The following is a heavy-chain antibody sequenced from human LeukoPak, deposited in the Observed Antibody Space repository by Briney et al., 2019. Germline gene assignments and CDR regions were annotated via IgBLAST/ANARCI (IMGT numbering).Heavy chain of an antibody. J-gene: IGHJ3*02. CDR3: AKGQGSGWYEAFDI. D-gene: IGHD6-19*01. CDR2: ISYDGSNK. Sequence: PGGSLRLSCAASGFIFSTYGMHWVRQAPGKGLEWVAVISYDGSNKYYANSVKGRFTISRDNSKNTLYLQMNSLRAEDTAVYYCAKGQGSGWYEAFDIWGQGTMVTVSS. CDR1: GFIFSTYG. V-gene: IGHV3-30*18.